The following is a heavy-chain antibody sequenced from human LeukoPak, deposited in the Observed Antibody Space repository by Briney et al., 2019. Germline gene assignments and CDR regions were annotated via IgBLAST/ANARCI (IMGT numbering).Heavy chain of an antibody. D-gene: IGHD3-22*01. Sequence: PGGSLRLSCAASGFTFSNFAMRWVRQAPGKGLEWVSAISGSGGSTYYPDSMKGRFTISRDNSKNTLYLQMNGLRAEDTAIYYCAKGHTSGSYPYYFDYWGQGTLVTVSS. CDR3: AKGHTSGSYPYYFDY. CDR1: GFTFSNFA. CDR2: ISGSGGST. J-gene: IGHJ4*02. V-gene: IGHV3-23*01.